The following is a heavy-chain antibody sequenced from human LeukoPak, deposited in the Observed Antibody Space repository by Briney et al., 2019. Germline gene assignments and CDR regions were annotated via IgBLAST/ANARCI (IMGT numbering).Heavy chain of an antibody. CDR3: ATPWGNDDY. V-gene: IGHV3-7*01. CDR1: GFSFGIYW. Sequence: PGGSLRLSCAASGFSFGIYWMGWVRQAPGKGLEWMANINQYGSAVHYADSVKGRFTISRDNAKNSLYLQMNSLRAEDTAVYYCATPWGNDDYWGQGTLVTVSS. CDR2: INQYGSAV. J-gene: IGHJ4*02. D-gene: IGHD3-16*01.